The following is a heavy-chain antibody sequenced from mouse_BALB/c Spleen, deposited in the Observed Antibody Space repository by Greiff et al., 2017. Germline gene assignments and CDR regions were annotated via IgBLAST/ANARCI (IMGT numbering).Heavy chain of an antibody. CDR1: GYTFTSYW. CDR2: IYPGSGST. Sequence: LQHPGSELVRPGASVKLSCKASGYTFTSYWMHWVKQRPGQGLEWIGNIYPGSGSTNYDEKFKSKATLTVDTSSSTAYMQLSSLTSEDSAVYYCTRDGNYYFDYWGQGTTLTVSS. CDR3: TRDGNYYFDY. J-gene: IGHJ2*01. D-gene: IGHD2-1*01. V-gene: IGHV1S22*01.